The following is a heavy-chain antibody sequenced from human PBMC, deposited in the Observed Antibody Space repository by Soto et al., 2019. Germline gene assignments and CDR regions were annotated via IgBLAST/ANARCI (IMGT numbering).Heavy chain of an antibody. CDR3: VRGGGGGLFDP. CDR1: GFTFGDSY. CDR2: ISPGSRYP. D-gene: IGHD2-15*01. Sequence: QVQLVESGGGLVPPGGSLRLSCAGSGFTFGDSYMSWIRQAPGKGLEWLSYISPGSRYPAYADSVKGRFTISRDNAKRSLYLQIMKLKAEDTAIYYCVRGGGGGLFDPWGQGTMVTVSS. J-gene: IGHJ5*02. V-gene: IGHV3-11*06.